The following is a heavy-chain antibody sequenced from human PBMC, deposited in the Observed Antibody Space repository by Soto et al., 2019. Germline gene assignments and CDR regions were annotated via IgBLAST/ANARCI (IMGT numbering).Heavy chain of an antibody. CDR1: GGSISSYY. Sequence: LSLTCTVSGGSISSYYWSWIRQPAGKGLEWIGRIYTSGSTNYNPSLKSRVTMSVDTSKKQFSLKLSSVTAADTAVYYCARVRIEARTRAYGMHVWGQGTTATVYS. D-gene: IGHD6-6*01. J-gene: IGHJ6*02. CDR2: IYTSGST. V-gene: IGHV4-4*07. CDR3: ARVRIEARTRAYGMHV.